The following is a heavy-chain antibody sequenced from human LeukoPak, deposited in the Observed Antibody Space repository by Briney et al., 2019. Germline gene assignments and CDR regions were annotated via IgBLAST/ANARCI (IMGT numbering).Heavy chain of an antibody. CDR2: IIPIFGTA. CDR1: GGTFSSYA. Sequence: SVKVSCKASGGTFSSYAISWVRQAPGQGLEWMGGIIPIFGTANYAQKFQGRVTITTDESTSTAYMELSSLRSEDTAVYYCARAGGYCSSTSCYGHYYYYYMDVWGKGTTVTVSS. J-gene: IGHJ6*03. V-gene: IGHV1-69*05. D-gene: IGHD2-2*01. CDR3: ARAGGYCSSTSCYGHYYYYYMDV.